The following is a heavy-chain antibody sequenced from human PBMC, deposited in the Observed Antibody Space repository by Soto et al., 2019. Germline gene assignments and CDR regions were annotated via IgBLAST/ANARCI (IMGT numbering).Heavy chain of an antibody. J-gene: IGHJ6*02. D-gene: IGHD3-10*01. CDR3: ARLVLLWFGESAYYYYGMDV. CDR2: ISAYNGNT. V-gene: IGHV1-18*01. Sequence: GASVKVSCKASGYTFTSYGISWVRQAPGQGLEWMGWISAYNGNTNYAQKLQGRVTMTTDTSTSTAYMELRSLRSDDTAVYYCARLVLLWFGESAYYYYGMDVGGQGTTVTVSS. CDR1: GYTFTSYG.